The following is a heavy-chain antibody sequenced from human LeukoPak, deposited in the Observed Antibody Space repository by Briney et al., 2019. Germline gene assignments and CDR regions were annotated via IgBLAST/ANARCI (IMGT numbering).Heavy chain of an antibody. CDR2: IAHHGSNK. J-gene: IGHJ4*02. V-gene: IGHV3-30*02. CDR1: GFTFSSFG. CDR3: AKDGSWSCTD. Sequence: GGSLRLSCAASGFTFSSFGMHWVRQGPGKGLEWVAYIAHHGSNKYYADSVKGRFTISRDNSKRTLYLQMNNLRADDTAVYYCAKDGSWSCTDWGQGALVTVSS. D-gene: IGHD2-8*02.